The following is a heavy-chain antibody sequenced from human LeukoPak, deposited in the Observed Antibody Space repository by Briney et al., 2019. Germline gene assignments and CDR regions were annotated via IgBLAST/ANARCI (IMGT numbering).Heavy chain of an antibody. CDR1: GGSFSAYY. Sequence: SETLSLTCAGYGGSFSAYYWNWIRQPPGKGLEWIGEIHRSGSTNYNPSLKSRVTISIDTSKNQFSLRLNSVTAADTAVYYCVRRQPGKPFDPWGQGTLVTVSS. CDR3: VRRQPGKPFDP. D-gene: IGHD2-2*01. J-gene: IGHJ5*02. CDR2: IHRSGST. V-gene: IGHV4-34*01.